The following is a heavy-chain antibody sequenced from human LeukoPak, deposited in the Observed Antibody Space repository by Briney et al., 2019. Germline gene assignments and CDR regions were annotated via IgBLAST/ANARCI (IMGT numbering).Heavy chain of an antibody. D-gene: IGHD5-18*01. Sequence: SETLSLTCTVSGGSIYGFYWSWIRQSSEKGLEWIGYVYFSGSTNYNPSLESRVTISIDTSKDQFSLKLSSVTAADTAVYYCARGYGRQTNSGMDVWGKGTTVTVSA. CDR2: VYFSGST. V-gene: IGHV4-59*01. CDR3: ARGYGRQTNSGMDV. J-gene: IGHJ6*04. CDR1: GGSIYGFY.